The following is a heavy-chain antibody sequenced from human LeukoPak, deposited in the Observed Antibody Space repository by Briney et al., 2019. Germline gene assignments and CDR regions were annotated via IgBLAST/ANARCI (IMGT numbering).Heavy chain of an antibody. V-gene: IGHV4-39*01. Sequence: KASETLSLTCTVSGGSISSSSYYWGWIRQPPGKGLEWIGSIYYSGSTYYNPSLKSRVTISVDTSKNQFSLKLSSVTAADTAVYYYARHAQDPYYDFWSGRTSNWFDPWGQGTLVTVSS. D-gene: IGHD3-3*01. J-gene: IGHJ5*02. CDR3: ARHAQDPYYDFWSGRTSNWFDP. CDR1: GGSISSSSYY. CDR2: IYYSGST.